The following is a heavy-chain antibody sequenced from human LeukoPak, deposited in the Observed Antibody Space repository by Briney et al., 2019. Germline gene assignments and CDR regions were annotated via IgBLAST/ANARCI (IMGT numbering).Heavy chain of an antibody. Sequence: GGSLRLSCAASGFTFSSYAMSWVRQAPGRGLEWVSAISGSGGSTYYADSVKGRFTISRDNSKNTLYLQMNSLRAEDTAVYYCARVRSSGWYHDYWGQGTLVTVSS. CDR2: ISGSGGST. V-gene: IGHV3-23*01. D-gene: IGHD6-19*01. CDR3: ARVRSSGWYHDY. CDR1: GFTFSSYA. J-gene: IGHJ4*02.